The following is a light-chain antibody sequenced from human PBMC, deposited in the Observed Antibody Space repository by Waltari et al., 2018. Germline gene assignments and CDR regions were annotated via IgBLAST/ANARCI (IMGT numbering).Light chain of an antibody. J-gene: IGKJ2*01. CDR2: GAS. V-gene: IGKV3-20*01. CDR1: QSVSSSY. Sequence: IVLTQSPGTLSLSPGARSTLSCRASQSVSSSYLSWYQQKPGQAPRLLIYGASSRATGIPDRFSGSGSGTDFTLTISRLEPEDCAVYYCQQYGSSPGTFGQGTKLEIK. CDR3: QQYGSSPGT.